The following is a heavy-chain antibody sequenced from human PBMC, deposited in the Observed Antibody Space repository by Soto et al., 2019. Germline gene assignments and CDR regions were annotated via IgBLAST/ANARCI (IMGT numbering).Heavy chain of an antibody. D-gene: IGHD7-27*01. Sequence: GASVKVSCKASGYTFSGYYMHWVRQAPGQGLEWMGWINPNSGGTNYAQKFQGWVTMTRDTSISTAYMELSRLRSDDTAVYYCARELGTRSSYYYYGMDVWGQGTTVTVSS. CDR2: INPNSGGT. V-gene: IGHV1-2*04. CDR3: ARELGTRSSYYYYGMDV. J-gene: IGHJ6*02. CDR1: GYTFSGYY.